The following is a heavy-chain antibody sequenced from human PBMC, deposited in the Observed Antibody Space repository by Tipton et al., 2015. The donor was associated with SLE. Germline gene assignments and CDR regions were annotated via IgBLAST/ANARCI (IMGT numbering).Heavy chain of an antibody. CDR3: ARGLYCSGGSYYYFDY. CDR2: IYYSGST. V-gene: IGHV4-59*11. J-gene: IGHJ4*02. D-gene: IGHD2-15*01. Sequence: LRLSCTVSGGSISSHYWSWIRQPPGKGLEWIGYIYYSGSTNYNPSLKSRVTISVDTSKNQFSLKLSSVTAADTAVYYCARGLYCSGGSYYYFDYWGQGTLVTVSS. CDR1: GGSISSHY.